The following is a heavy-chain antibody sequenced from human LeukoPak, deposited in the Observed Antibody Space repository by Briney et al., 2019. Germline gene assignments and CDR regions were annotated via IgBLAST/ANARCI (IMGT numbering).Heavy chain of an antibody. D-gene: IGHD2-8*01. CDR3: ARAILVTVYAAFDY. CDR1: GGSFSGYY. V-gene: IGHV4-34*12. J-gene: IGHJ4*02. Sequence: SETLSLTCGVYGGSFSGYYWTWIRQFPGMGLEWIAEIIHSGSTNYNPSLTGRVTLSVDTSKNQFSLQLSSVTAADTAVYYCARAILVTVYAAFDYWGQGSLVTVSS. CDR2: IIHSGST.